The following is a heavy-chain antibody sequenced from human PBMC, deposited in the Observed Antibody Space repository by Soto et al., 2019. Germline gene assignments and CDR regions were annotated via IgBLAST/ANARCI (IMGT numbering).Heavy chain of an antibody. CDR1: GFTVSSNY. D-gene: IGHD1-1*01. CDR3: ASAGTGNKGGKIYYYYYMDV. J-gene: IGHJ6*03. CDR2: IYSGGST. V-gene: IGHV3-53*04. Sequence: GGSLRLSCAASGFTVSSNYMSWVRQAPGKGLEWVSVIYSGGSTYYADSVKGRFTISRHNSKNTLYLQMNSLRDEDTAVYYCASAGTGNKGGKIYYYYYMDVWGKETRATVSS.